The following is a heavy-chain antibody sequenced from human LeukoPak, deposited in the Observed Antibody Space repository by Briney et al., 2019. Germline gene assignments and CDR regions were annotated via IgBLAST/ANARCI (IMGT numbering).Heavy chain of an antibody. J-gene: IGHJ4*02. CDR3: APNNYGGNPIFDY. D-gene: IGHD4-17*01. V-gene: IGHV3-21*01. CDR2: ISSSSSYI. CDR1: GFTFSSYS. Sequence: KPGGSLRLSCAASGFTFSSYSMNWVRQAPGKGLEWVSSISSSSSYIYYADSVKGRFTISRDNAKNPLYLQMNSLRAEDTAVYYCAPNNYGGNPIFDYWGQGTLVTVSS.